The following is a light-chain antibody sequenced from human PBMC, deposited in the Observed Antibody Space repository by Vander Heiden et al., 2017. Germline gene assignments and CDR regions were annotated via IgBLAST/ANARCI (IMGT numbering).Light chain of an antibody. Sequence: DIQLPQSPSSLSASVGDRVTITCRASQGISSYLAWYQQKPGKAPKLLIYAASTWQSGVPARFSGSGSGTEFTLTISSLQPEDFATYYCQQLNSYTWTFGQGTKVEIK. J-gene: IGKJ1*01. CDR3: QQLNSYTWT. V-gene: IGKV1-9*01. CDR2: AAS. CDR1: QGISSY.